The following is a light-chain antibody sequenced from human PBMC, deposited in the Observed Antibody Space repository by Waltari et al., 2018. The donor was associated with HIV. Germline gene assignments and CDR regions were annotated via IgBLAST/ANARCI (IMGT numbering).Light chain of an antibody. V-gene: IGLV1-47*01. Sequence: QSVMPQQPPAPGTPGQRVIIAWFGSSCTTGSTYVTWSQHHPGTAPKLLIYRNNQRPSGVPDRFSGSKSGTSASLASSGLRSDDEADYYCAAWDGSLSAYVLFGGGTKLTVL. CDR2: RNN. CDR3: AAWDGSLSAYVL. CDR1: SCTTGSTY. J-gene: IGLJ2*01.